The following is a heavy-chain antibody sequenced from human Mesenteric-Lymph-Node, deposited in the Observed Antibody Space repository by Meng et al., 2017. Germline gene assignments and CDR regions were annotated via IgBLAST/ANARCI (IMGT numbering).Heavy chain of an antibody. V-gene: IGHV3-23*01. Sequence: GGFLRLSCAASGFTFSSYWMSWVRQAPGKGLEWVSAISGSGGSTYYADSVKGRFTISRDNSKNTLYLQMNSLRAEDTAVYYCAAPSDDSSGYYYPDAFDIWGQGTMVTVSS. D-gene: IGHD3-22*01. J-gene: IGHJ3*02. CDR3: AAPSDDSSGYYYPDAFDI. CDR1: GFTFSSYW. CDR2: ISGSGGST.